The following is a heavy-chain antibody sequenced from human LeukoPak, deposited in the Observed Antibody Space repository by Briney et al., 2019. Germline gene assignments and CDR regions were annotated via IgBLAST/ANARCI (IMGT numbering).Heavy chain of an antibody. CDR2: FDPEDGET. Sequence: ASAKVSCKVSGYTLTELSMHWVRQAPGKGLEWMGGFDPEDGETIYAQKFQGRVTMTEDTSTDTAYMELSSLRSEDTAVYYCATLGSYYLAFDIWGQGTMVTVSS. CDR1: GYTLTELS. J-gene: IGHJ3*02. V-gene: IGHV1-24*01. CDR3: ATLGSYYLAFDI. D-gene: IGHD1-26*01.